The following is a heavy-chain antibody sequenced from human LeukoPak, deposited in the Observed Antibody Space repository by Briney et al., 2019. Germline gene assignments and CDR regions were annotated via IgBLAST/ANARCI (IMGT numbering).Heavy chain of an antibody. CDR2: IKQDGSEI. CDR1: GFTFSSYW. CDR3: ARDGHSGSYKDPDY. Sequence: GGSLRLSCAASGFTFSSYWMTWVRQAPGKGLEWVSNIKQDGSEIYYVDSVKGRFTISRDNAKNFLYLQMNSLRAEDTAVYYCARDGHSGSYKDPDYWGQGNLVTVSS. V-gene: IGHV3-7*01. J-gene: IGHJ4*02. D-gene: IGHD1-26*01.